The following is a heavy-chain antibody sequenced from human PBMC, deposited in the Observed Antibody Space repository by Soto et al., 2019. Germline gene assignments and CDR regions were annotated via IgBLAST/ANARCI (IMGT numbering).Heavy chain of an antibody. D-gene: IGHD2-8*01. CDR1: GYTFTGYT. V-gene: IGHV1-2*02. Sequence: QAHLVQSGAEVKKPGASVKVSCKASGYTFTGYTFHWVRQAPGQGLEWMAWINSSSSDSSFAPKMQGRDTVTMEAPSSTAYMELTRLRSDDTAVYYCATEMATIKGCFDKWGQGTPVAVSS. CDR2: INSSSSDS. J-gene: IGHJ4*02. CDR3: ATEMATIKGCFDK.